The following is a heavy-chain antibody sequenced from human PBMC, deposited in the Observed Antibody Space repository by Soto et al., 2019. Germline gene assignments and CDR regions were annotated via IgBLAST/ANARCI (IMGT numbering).Heavy chain of an antibody. Sequence: SVRVSCKASGGTFSSYAISWVRQAPGQGLEWMGGIIPIFGTADYAQKFQGRVTITADESTSTAYMELSSLRSEDTAVYYCARRSYSSSWAHYYYYGMDVWGQGTTVTVS. V-gene: IGHV1-69*13. CDR3: ARRSYSSSWAHYYYYGMDV. CDR1: GGTFSSYA. D-gene: IGHD6-13*01. CDR2: IIPIFGTA. J-gene: IGHJ6*02.